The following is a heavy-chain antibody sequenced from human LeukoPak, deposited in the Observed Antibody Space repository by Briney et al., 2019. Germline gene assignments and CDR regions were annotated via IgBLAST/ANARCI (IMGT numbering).Heavy chain of an antibody. Sequence: ETLSLTCAVYGGSFSNYYWSWVRQAPGKGLEWVANLNQDGSEKNYVDSVRGRFTISRDNAKNSLYLQMNSLRVEDTALYYCARDSGTCTGCAFDMWGQGTMVTVSS. CDR3: ARDSGTCTGCAFDM. D-gene: IGHD2-15*01. J-gene: IGHJ3*02. V-gene: IGHV3-7*01. CDR1: GGSFSNYY. CDR2: LNQDGSEK.